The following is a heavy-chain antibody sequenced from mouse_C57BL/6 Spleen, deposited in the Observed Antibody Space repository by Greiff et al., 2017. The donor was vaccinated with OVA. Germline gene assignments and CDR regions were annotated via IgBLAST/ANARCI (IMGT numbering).Heavy chain of an antibody. V-gene: IGHV1-53*01. Sequence: VQLQQPGTELVKPGASVKLSSKASGYTFTSYWMHWVKQRPGQGLEWIGNINPSNGGTNYNEKFKSKATLTVDKSSSTAYMQLSSLTSEDSAVYYRASSLYYGSRGWYFDVWGTGTTVTVSS. CDR1: GYTFTSYW. CDR3: ASSLYYGSRGWYFDV. CDR2: INPSNGGT. J-gene: IGHJ1*03. D-gene: IGHD1-1*01.